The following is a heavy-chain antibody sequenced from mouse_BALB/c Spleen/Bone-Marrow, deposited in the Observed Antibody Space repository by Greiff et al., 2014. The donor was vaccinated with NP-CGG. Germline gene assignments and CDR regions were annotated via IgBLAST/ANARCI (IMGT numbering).Heavy chain of an antibody. D-gene: IGHD1-1*01. CDR3: ARHGGSRGYYFDY. J-gene: IGHJ2*01. CDR1: GFTFSSYT. V-gene: IGHV5-12-2*01. CDR2: ISNGGGST. Sequence: EVQVVESGGGLVQPGGSLKLSRAASGFTFSSYTMSWVRQTPEKRLEWVAYISNGGGSTYYPDTVKGRFTISRDNAKNTLYLQMSSLKSEDTAMYYCARHGGSRGYYFDYWGQGTTLTVSS.